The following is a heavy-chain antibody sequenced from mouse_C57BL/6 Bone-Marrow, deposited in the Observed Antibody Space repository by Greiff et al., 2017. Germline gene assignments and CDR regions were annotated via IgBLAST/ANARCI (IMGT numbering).Heavy chain of an antibody. CDR3: ARGGDYYRYFDV. D-gene: IGHD2-4*01. Sequence: QVQLKESGAELARPGASVKLSCKASGYTFTSYGISWVKQRTGQGLEWIGEIYPRSGNTYYNEKFKGKATLTADKSSSTAYIELRSLTSEDSAVYFCARGGDYYRYFDVWGTGTTVTVSS. CDR2: IYPRSGNT. J-gene: IGHJ1*03. V-gene: IGHV1-81*01. CDR1: GYTFTSYG.